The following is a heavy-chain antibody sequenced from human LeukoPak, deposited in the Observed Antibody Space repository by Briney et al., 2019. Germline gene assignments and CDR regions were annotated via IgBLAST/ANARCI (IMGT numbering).Heavy chain of an antibody. J-gene: IGHJ4*02. CDR2: IKQDGSEK. CDR1: GFAFSSYA. D-gene: IGHD3-16*01. CDR3: ARNPYAGIMITFGGVIERDY. V-gene: IGHV3-7*01. Sequence: PGGSLRLSCTASGFAFSSYAMSWVRQAPGKGLEWVANIKQDGSEKYYVDSVKGRFTISRDNAKNSLYLQMNSLRAEDTAVYYCARNPYAGIMITFGGVIERDYWGQGTLVTVSS.